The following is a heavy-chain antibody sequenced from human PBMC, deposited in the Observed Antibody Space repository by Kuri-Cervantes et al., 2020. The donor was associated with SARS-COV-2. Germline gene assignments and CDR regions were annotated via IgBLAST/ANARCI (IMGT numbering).Heavy chain of an antibody. Sequence: ESLKISCAASGFSFSDYYMSWIRQPAGKGLEWIGEINHSGSTNYNPSLKSRVTISLDTSKNHVSLRLTSATVADTAVYYCGRVSWLPLWRRYSDSWGQGTLVTVSS. J-gene: IGHJ4*02. CDR1: GFSFSDYY. V-gene: IGHV4-34*01. CDR3: GRVSWLPLWRRYSDS. D-gene: IGHD5-24*01. CDR2: INHSGST.